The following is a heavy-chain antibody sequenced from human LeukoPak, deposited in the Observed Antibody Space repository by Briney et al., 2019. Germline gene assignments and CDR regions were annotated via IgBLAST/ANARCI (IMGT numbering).Heavy chain of an antibody. V-gene: IGHV1-3*01. J-gene: IGHJ4*02. CDR2: INAGNGNA. D-gene: IGHD6-19*01. CDR3: ARGPEYSSGWYYFDY. Sequence: ASVKVSCKASGYTFTSYTMHWVRQAPGQRLEWMGWINAGNGNAKYSQKFQGRVTITRDTSASTAYMELSSLRSEDTAVYYCARGPEYSSGWYYFDYWGQGTLVTVSS. CDR1: GYTFTSYT.